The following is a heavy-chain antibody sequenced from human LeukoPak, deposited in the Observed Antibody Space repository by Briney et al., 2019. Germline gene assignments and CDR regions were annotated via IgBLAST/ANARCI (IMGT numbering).Heavy chain of an antibody. CDR1: GGSISSYY. Sequence: PSETLSLTCTVSGGSISSYYWSWIRQPPGKGLEWIGHIYYSGSTNYNPSLKSRVTISIDTSKKQFSLKLSSVTAADTAVYYCARAAFYGNSYYHCDCWGQGTQVTVSS. CDR3: ARAAFYGNSYYHCDC. CDR2: IYYSGST. J-gene: IGHJ4*02. D-gene: IGHD2/OR15-2a*01. V-gene: IGHV4-59*01.